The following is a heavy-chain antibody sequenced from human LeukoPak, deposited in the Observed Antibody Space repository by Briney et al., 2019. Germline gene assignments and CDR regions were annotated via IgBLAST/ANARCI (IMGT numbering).Heavy chain of an antibody. Sequence: ASVKDSCKASGYTFTSYYIHWVRQAPGQGLEWMGIINPRGGSTSYAQKFQGRVTMTRDTSTSTVYMELSSLRSEDTAVYYCARVTSSGCFDYWGPGTLVTVSS. CDR2: INPRGGST. CDR1: GYTFTSYY. CDR3: ARVTSSGCFDY. V-gene: IGHV1-46*01. D-gene: IGHD6-19*01. J-gene: IGHJ4*02.